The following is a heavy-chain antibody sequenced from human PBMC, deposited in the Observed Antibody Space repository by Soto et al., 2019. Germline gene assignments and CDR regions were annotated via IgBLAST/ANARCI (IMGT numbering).Heavy chain of an antibody. D-gene: IGHD3-3*01. V-gene: IGHV3-49*04. CDR2: IRSKAYGGAT. CDR1: GFTFGDYA. J-gene: IGHJ4*02. CDR3: TREEGPGYDFWGGYFPHPFDY. Sequence: GGSLRLSCTASGFTFGDYAMSWVRQAPGKGLEWVGFIRSKAYGGATEYAASVKGIFTIARNDSKSIAYLEMNSMKTEDTDVYYCTREEGPGYDFWGGYFPHPFDYWGQGTLVTVSS.